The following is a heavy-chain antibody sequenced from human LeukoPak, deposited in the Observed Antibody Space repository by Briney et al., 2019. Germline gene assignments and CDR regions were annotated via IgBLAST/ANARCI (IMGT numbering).Heavy chain of an antibody. V-gene: IGHV3-30-3*01. J-gene: IGHJ4*02. CDR2: ISYDGSNK. CDR3: ARDPDSSGYYYGSADY. CDR1: GFTFSSYA. Sequence: GGSLRLSCAASGFTFSSYAMHWVSQAPGKGLEWVAVISYDGSNKYYADSVKGRFTISRDNSKNTLYLQMNSLRAEDTAVYFCARDPDSSGYYYGSADYWGQGTLVTVSS. D-gene: IGHD3-22*01.